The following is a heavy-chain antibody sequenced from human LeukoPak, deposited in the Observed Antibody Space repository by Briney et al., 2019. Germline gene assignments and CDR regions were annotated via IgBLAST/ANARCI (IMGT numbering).Heavy chain of an antibody. J-gene: IGHJ4*02. V-gene: IGHV3-23*01. CDR2: ISGSGGST. Sequence: GGSLRLSCGASGFTFSTYAMSWVRQAPGKGLEWVSAISGSGGSTYYADSVKGRFTISRDNSKNALYLQMNSLRAEDTAVYYCAQGYSSGWFPYWGQGTLVTVSS. D-gene: IGHD6-19*01. CDR3: AQGYSSGWFPY. CDR1: GFTFSTYA.